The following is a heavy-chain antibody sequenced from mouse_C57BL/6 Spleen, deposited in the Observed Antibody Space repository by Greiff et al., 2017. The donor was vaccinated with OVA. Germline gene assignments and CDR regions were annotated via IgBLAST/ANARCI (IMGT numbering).Heavy chain of an antibody. CDR1: GFTFTDYN. CDR2: INPNNGGT. J-gene: IGHJ2*01. CDR3: ARSYDVGYFDY. D-gene: IGHD2-12*01. Sequence: VQLQQSGPELVKPGASVKISCTASGFTFTDYNMDWVKQSHGKSLEWIGDINPNNGGTIYNQKFKGRATLTVDKSSSTAYMELRSLTSEDTAVFYCARSYDVGYFDYWGQGTTLTVSS. V-gene: IGHV1-18*01.